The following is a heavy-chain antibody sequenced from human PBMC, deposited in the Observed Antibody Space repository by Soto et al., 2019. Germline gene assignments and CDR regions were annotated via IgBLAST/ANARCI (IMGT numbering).Heavy chain of an antibody. J-gene: IGHJ5*02. CDR3: ARAQGVGCSGGSCYFNWFDP. Sequence: SETLSLTCTFSGGSIISYYWSWIRQPPGKGLEWIGYIYYSGSTNYNPSLKSRVTISVDTSKNQFSLKLSSVTAADTAVYYCARAQGVGCSGGSCYFNWFDPWGQGTLVTVSS. CDR2: IYYSGST. D-gene: IGHD2-15*01. CDR1: GGSIISYY. V-gene: IGHV4-59*01.